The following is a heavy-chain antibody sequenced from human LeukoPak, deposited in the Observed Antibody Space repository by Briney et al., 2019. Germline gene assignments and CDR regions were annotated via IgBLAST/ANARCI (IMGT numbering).Heavy chain of an antibody. J-gene: IGHJ3*02. V-gene: IGHV3-30*02. Sequence: PGGSLRLSGAASGFTFSSDGMHWVRQAPGKGLEWAAFIRYDVSNKYYADSVKGRFTISRANSKNTLYLQMNSLRAEDTAVYYCARVRQWLDRDAFDIWGQGTMVTVSS. D-gene: IGHD6-19*01. CDR1: GFTFSSDG. CDR2: IRYDVSNK. CDR3: ARVRQWLDRDAFDI.